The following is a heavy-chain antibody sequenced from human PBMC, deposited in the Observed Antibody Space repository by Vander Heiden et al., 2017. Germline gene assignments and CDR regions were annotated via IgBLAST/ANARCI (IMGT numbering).Heavy chain of an antibody. V-gene: IGHV3-48*02. CDR1: GFTFSSYS. CDR2: ISSSSSTI. Sequence: EVQLVESGGGLVQPGGSLGLYCAASGFTFSSYSMNWVRQAPGKGLEWVSYISSSSSTIYYADSVKGLVTISRDNAKNSLYLQMNSLRDEDTAVYYCAREYGSGSYRPTSPPDYWGQGTLVTVSS. D-gene: IGHD3-10*01. CDR3: AREYGSGSYRPTSPPDY. J-gene: IGHJ4*02.